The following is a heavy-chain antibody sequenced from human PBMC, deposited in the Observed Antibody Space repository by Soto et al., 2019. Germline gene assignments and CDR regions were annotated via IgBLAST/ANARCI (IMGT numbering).Heavy chain of an antibody. D-gene: IGHD2-2*01. V-gene: IGHV4-34*01. CDR1: GGSFSGYY. CDR3: ARGVTSHQYYYYYYMDV. Sequence: SETLSLTCAVYGGSFSGYYWSWIRQPPGKGLEWIGEINHSGSTNYNPSLKSRVTISVDTSKNQFSLKLSSVTAADTAVYYCARGVTSHQYYYYYYMDVWGKGTTVTVSS. J-gene: IGHJ6*03. CDR2: INHSGST.